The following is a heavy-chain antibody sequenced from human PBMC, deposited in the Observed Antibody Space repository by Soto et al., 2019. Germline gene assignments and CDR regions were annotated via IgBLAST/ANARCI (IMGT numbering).Heavy chain of an antibody. V-gene: IGHV4-59*08. CDR3: ARQYSGYDSGPFDY. CDR1: GGTISSYY. J-gene: IGHJ4*02. Sequence: PWETLSLTCTVSGGTISSYYWSWIRQPPGKGLEWIGYIYYSGSTTYNPSLKSRVTISVDTSKNQSSLKLSSVTAADTAVYYCARQYSGYDSGPFDYWGQGTLVTVSS. CDR2: IYYSGST. D-gene: IGHD5-12*01.